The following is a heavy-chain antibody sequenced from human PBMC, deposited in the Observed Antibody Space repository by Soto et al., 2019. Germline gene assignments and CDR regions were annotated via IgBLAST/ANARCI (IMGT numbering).Heavy chain of an antibody. CDR3: ARVGSCLSSSCLYYGMDV. V-gene: IGHV1-69*01. D-gene: IGHD2-2*01. Sequence: VQLVQSGAEVRKPGSSVKVSCKASGGDFKNFIIAWVRQAPGHGLEWMGGVIPIFGTPNFVQKVQDRVTITADEATSTTYTELRSLRSEDTAVYYCARVGSCLSSSCLYYGMDVWGQGTTVIVSS. CDR2: VIPIFGTP. J-gene: IGHJ6*02. CDR1: GGDFKNFI.